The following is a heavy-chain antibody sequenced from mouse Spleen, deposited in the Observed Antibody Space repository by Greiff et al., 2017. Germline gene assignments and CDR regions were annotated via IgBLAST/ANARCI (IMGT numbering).Heavy chain of an antibody. D-gene: IGHD2-1*01. CDR1: GYTFTDYN. CDR3: ARGIYYGNPYFDY. J-gene: IGHJ2*01. Sequence: EVQLQQSGPELVKPGASVKMSCKASGYTFTDYNMHWVKQSHGKSLEWIGYINPNNGGTSYNQKFKGKATLTVNKSSSTAYMELRSLTSEDSAVYYCARGIYYGNPYFDYWGQGTTLTVSS. V-gene: IGHV1-22*01. CDR2: INPNNGGT.